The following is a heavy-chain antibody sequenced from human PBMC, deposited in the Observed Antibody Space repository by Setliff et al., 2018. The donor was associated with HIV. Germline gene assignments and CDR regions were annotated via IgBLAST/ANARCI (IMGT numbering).Heavy chain of an antibody. Sequence: ASVKVSCKTSGDTFSRNGINWVRQAPGQGLEWMGWISASNLNINYAQNFRGRVTMTFDTSTSTAYMELRSLRSDDTAMYYCARGRWIQLWLRSEPTDYFDYWGQGTLVTVSS. CDR3: ARGRWIQLWLRSEPTDYFDY. D-gene: IGHD5-18*01. V-gene: IGHV1-18*01. J-gene: IGHJ4*02. CDR1: GDTFSRNG. CDR2: ISASNLNI.